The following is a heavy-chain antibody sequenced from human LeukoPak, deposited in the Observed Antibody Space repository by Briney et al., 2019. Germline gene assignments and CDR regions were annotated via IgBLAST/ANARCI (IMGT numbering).Heavy chain of an antibody. Sequence: GASVKVSCKASGYTFTSYAMHWVRQAPGQRLEWMGWINAGNGNTKYSQKFQGRVTITRDTSASTAYMELSSLRSEDTAVYYCARGPPLYGDYGYWGQGTLVTVSS. J-gene: IGHJ4*02. V-gene: IGHV1-3*01. CDR1: GYTFTSYA. CDR3: ARGPPLYGDYGY. CDR2: INAGNGNT. D-gene: IGHD4-17*01.